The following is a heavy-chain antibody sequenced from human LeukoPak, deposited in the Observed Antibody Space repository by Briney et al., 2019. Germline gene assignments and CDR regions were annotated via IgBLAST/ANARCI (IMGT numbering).Heavy chain of an antibody. CDR3: ARDVETRYCSSTSCSPQDY. CDR2: ISYDGSNK. CDR1: GFTFISYG. D-gene: IGHD2-2*01. V-gene: IGHV3-30*03. Sequence: GGSLRLSCAASGFTFISYGMHWVRQAPGKGLEWVAVISYDGSNKYYADSVKGRFTISRDNSKNTLYLQMNSLRAEDTAVYYCARDVETRYCSSTSCSPQDYWGQGTLVTVSS. J-gene: IGHJ4*02.